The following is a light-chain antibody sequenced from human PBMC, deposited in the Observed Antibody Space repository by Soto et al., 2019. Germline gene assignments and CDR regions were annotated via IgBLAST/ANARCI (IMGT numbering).Light chain of an antibody. CDR1: QSISSY. V-gene: IGKV1-39*01. J-gene: IGKJ4*01. Sequence: DLQMTQSPPSLSASVGDRVIITCRASQSISSYLNWYHQKPGRAPKLLIYAASSLQSGVPSRFSGSGSGTDFTLTISSLQPEDFATYYCQQSYSIPVTFGGGTKVEIK. CDR2: AAS. CDR3: QQSYSIPVT.